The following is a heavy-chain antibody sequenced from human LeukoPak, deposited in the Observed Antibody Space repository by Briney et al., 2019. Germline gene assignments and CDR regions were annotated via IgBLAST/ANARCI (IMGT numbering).Heavy chain of an antibody. CDR3: ARGFINRDAPMVVNAFDI. CDR2: IYHSGST. Sequence: SETLSLTCTVSGYSISSGYYWGWIRQPPGKGLEWIGSIYHSGSTNYNPSLKSRVTISVDTSKNQFSLKLSSVTAADTAVYYCARGFINRDAPMVVNAFDIWGQGTMVTFSS. J-gene: IGHJ3*02. D-gene: IGHD5-18*01. V-gene: IGHV4-38-2*02. CDR1: GYSISSGYY.